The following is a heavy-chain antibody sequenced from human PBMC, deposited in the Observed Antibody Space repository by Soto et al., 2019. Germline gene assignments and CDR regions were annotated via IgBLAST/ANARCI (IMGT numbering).Heavy chain of an antibody. D-gene: IGHD2-15*01. CDR3: ARVRDIVVVGAATTSENWVYP. CDR2: ISAYNGNT. V-gene: IGHV1-18*01. CDR1: GYAFTSYG. J-gene: IGHJ5*02. Sequence: ASVKVSCKASGYAFTSYGISWVRQAPGQGLEWMGWISAYNGNTNYAQKLQGRVTMTTDTSTSTAYMELRSLRSDDTAVYYCARVRDIVVVGAATTSENWVYPWR.